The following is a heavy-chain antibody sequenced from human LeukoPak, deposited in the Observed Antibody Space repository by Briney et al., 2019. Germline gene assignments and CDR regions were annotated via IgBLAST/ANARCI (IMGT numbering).Heavy chain of an antibody. CDR3: ARRDHYDSSGYFDY. V-gene: IGHV4-39*01. CDR1: GGSISSSSYY. Sequence: SESLSLTCTVSGGSISSSSYYWGWIRQPPGKGLEWIGSIYYTANTYYNSSLKSRVTISVDTSKNQFSLKLSSVTAADSAVYYCARRDHYDSSGYFDYWGQGTLVTVSS. D-gene: IGHD3-22*01. CDR2: IYYTANT. J-gene: IGHJ4*02.